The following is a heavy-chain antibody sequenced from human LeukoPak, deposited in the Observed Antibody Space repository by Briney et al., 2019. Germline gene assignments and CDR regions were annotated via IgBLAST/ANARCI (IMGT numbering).Heavy chain of an antibody. Sequence: SETLSLTCDVSGGSISSGLYSWNWIRQPPGKGLEWIGYIYHSGSTYYNPSLYSRITISVDRSKNQFSLKLNSITAADTAVYYCARGNSASYYQFDYWGQGTLVTVPS. J-gene: IGHJ4*02. V-gene: IGHV4-30-2*01. CDR1: GGSISSGLYS. CDR2: IYHSGST. D-gene: IGHD4-23*01. CDR3: ARGNSASYYQFDY.